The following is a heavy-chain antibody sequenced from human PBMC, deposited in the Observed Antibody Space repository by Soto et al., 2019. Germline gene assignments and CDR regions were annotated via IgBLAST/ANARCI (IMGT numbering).Heavy chain of an antibody. CDR1: GGSISSGGSY. CDR2: IYYSGST. D-gene: IGHD5-18*01. V-gene: IGHV4-31*03. Sequence: SETLSLTCTVSGGSISSGGSYWSWIRQHPGKGLEWIGYIYYSGSTYYNRYLKSRVTISVDTSKNQFSLKLSSVTAADTAVYYCARGYTAMPEDYWGQGTLVTVSS. CDR3: ARGYTAMPEDY. J-gene: IGHJ4*02.